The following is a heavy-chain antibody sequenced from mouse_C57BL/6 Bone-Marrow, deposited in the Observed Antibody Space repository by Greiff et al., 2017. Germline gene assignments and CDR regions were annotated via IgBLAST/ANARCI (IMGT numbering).Heavy chain of an antibody. V-gene: IGHV1-52*01. CDR2: IDPSDSET. J-gene: IGHJ1*03. CDR1: GYTFTSYW. Sequence: QVQLQQPGAELVRPGSSVKLSSKASGYTFTSYWMHWVKQRPIQGLEWIGNIDPSDSETHSTQKFKDKATLTVDKSSSTAYMQLSSLTSEYSAVYDGARVHIYGRSYWDFDVWCTGATVTVSS. D-gene: IGHD1-1*01. CDR3: ARVHIYGRSYWDFDV.